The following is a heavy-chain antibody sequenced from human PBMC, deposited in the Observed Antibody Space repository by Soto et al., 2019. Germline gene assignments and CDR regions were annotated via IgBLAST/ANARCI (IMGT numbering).Heavy chain of an antibody. V-gene: IGHV1-69*01. CDR3: SRQGNHVSYFDY. Sequence: QVQLVQSGAEVKKPGSSVKVSCKASGGTFSSYAISWVRQAPGQGLEWMGGIIPIFGTANYAQKFQGRVTITADESTSTAYMELSSMRSEDTAVYYCSRQGNHVSYFDYCGQGSLVAVSS. CDR2: IIPIFGTA. CDR1: GGTFSSYA. D-gene: IGHD3-16*01. J-gene: IGHJ4*02.